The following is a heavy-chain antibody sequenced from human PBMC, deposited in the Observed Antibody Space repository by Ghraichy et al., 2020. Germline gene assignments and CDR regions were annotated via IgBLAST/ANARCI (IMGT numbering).Heavy chain of an antibody. CDR2: IYYSGST. CDR3: ARRVEEIDAFDI. Sequence: SETLSLTCTVSGGSISSSSYYWGWIRQPPGKGLEWIGSIYYSGSTYYNPSLKSRVTISVDTSKNQFSLKLSSVTAADTAVYYCARRVEEIDAFDIWGQGTMVTVSS. V-gene: IGHV4-39*01. D-gene: IGHD5-24*01. J-gene: IGHJ3*02. CDR1: GGSISSSSYY.